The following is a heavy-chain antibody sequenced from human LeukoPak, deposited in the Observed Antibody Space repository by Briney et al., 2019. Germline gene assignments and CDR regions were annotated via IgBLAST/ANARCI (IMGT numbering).Heavy chain of an antibody. Sequence: GGSLRLSCAASGFTFNTYWMHWVGQAPGKGLVWVSRINSDGSSTTYADSVKGRFTISSDNAQNTLYLQMNSLRAEDTAVYYCVRGYQGSCTSISCSAFLGVWGRGTTVTVSS. CDR2: INSDGSST. V-gene: IGHV3-74*03. CDR3: VRGYQGSCTSISCSAFLGV. CDR1: GFTFNTYW. D-gene: IGHD2-2*01. J-gene: IGHJ6*04.